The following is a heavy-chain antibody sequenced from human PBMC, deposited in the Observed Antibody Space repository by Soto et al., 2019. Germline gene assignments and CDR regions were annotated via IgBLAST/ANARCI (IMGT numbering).Heavy chain of an antibody. CDR3: AHVYWAASGTRYYFDY. CDR2: IYWDDDK. Sequence: QITLKESGPTLVKPTQTLTLTCTFSGFSFTTDGMGVGWIRQPPGKALEWLALIYWDDDKRFSPSLKSRLTITKDASRTQVVLTLTNLYPADTATYYCAHVYWAASGTRYYFDYWGQGTLVTVSS. CDR1: GFSFTTDGMG. V-gene: IGHV2-5*02. J-gene: IGHJ4*02. D-gene: IGHD1-7*01.